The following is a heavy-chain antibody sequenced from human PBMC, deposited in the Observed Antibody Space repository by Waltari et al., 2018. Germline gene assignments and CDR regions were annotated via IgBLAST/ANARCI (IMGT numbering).Heavy chain of an antibody. CDR2: MKTDGNSI. CDR1: DFFTDYW. Sequence: EVQLVNSGGGLVQPGGSLRLSCAASDFFTDYWLDWVRQAPGKGLVWVSRMKTDGNSITYADSVKGRFTISRDSAKNTYYLQMNSLRAEDTAVYYCTRNPGYWGQGTLVTVSS. CDR3: TRNPGY. V-gene: IGHV3-74*03. J-gene: IGHJ4*02.